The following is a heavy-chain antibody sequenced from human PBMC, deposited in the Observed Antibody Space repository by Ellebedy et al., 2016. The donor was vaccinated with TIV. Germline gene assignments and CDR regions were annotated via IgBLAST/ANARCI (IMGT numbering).Heavy chain of an antibody. D-gene: IGHD4-17*01. J-gene: IGHJ4*02. V-gene: IGHV4-59*01. CDR1: GGSISSYY. Sequence: MPSETLSLTCTVSGGSISSYYWSWIRQLPGKGLEWIGYIYYSGSTNYNPSLKSRVTISVYTSKNKFSLKLSSVTAADTAVYYCAREIHYGDYVGLSVYFDYWGQGTLVTVSS. CDR3: AREIHYGDYVGLSVYFDY. CDR2: IYYSGST.